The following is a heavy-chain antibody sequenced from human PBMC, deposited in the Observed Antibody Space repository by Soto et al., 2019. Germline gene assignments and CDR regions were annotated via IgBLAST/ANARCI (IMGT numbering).Heavy chain of an antibody. CDR3: ARLRGRSGYYCDY. CDR1: GGSISSSSYY. CDR2: IYYSGST. J-gene: IGHJ4*02. D-gene: IGHD3-22*01. V-gene: IGHV4-39*01. Sequence: SETLSLTCTVSGGSISSSSYYWGWIRQPPGKGLEWIGSIYYSGSTYYNPSLKSRVTISVDTSKNQFSLKLSSVTAADTAVYYCARLRGRSGYYCDYWGQGTLVTVSS.